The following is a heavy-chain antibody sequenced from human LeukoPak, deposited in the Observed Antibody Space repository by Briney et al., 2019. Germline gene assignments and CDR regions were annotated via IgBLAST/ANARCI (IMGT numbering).Heavy chain of an antibody. CDR2: MNPSRGNT. CDR3: TRGSSGRRDY. Sequence: VASAQDSCKASGYTFTSCDINWVRHATGQGLEWIGWMNPSRGNTGYGQSFNGRVTMTRDNSIRTANMELSNVRSEDSAIYYCTRGSSGRRDYWGQGTLVTVSS. CDR1: GYTFTSCD. J-gene: IGHJ4*02. V-gene: IGHV1-8*01. D-gene: IGHD6-19*01.